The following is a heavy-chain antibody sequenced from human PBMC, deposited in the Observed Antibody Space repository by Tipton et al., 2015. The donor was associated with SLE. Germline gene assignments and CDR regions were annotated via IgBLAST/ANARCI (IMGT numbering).Heavy chain of an antibody. Sequence: TLSLTCTVSGGSISSSSYYWGWIRQPPGKGLEWIGSIYYSGGTYYNPSLKSRVTISVDTSKNQFSLKLSSVTAADTAVYYCARGYCSDGVCYGFGFFDYWGQGNLVTVSS. D-gene: IGHD2-8*01. J-gene: IGHJ4*02. V-gene: IGHV4-39*07. CDR3: ARGYCSDGVCYGFGFFDY. CDR1: GGSISSSSYY. CDR2: IYYSGGT.